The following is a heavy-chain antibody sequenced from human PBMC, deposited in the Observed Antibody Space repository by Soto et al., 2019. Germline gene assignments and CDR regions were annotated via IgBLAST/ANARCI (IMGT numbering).Heavy chain of an antibody. V-gene: IGHV2-26*01. J-gene: IGHJ5*02. Sequence: QVTLKESGPVLVKPTETLTLSCTVSGLSITDSEMGVSWIRQPPGQPLEWLAHIDSSGEKSYRTFLKSRLAISKDTSKSQIVLTMTNMDPADTATYYCARRHLAVAVIPWFDPWCQGIPVTVSS. CDR2: IDSSGEK. CDR1: GLSITDSEMG. D-gene: IGHD2-21*01. CDR3: ARRHLAVAVIPWFDP.